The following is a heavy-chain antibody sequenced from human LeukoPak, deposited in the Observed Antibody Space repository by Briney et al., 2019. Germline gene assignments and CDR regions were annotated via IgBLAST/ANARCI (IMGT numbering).Heavy chain of an antibody. J-gene: IGHJ6*03. V-gene: IGHV3-30*04. CDR1: GFTFSSYA. CDR3: ARENANYYYYYMDV. CDR2: ISYDGSNK. Sequence: GRSLRLSCAASGFTFSSYAMHWVRQAPGKGLEWVAVISYDGSNKYYADSVKGRFTISRDNSKNTLYLQMNSLRAEDTAVYYCARENANYYYYYMDVWGKGTTVTVSS.